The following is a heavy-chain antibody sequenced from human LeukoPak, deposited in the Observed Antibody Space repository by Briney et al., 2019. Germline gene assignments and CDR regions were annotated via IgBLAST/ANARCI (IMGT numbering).Heavy chain of an antibody. D-gene: IGHD5-18*01. Sequence: PGGSLRLSCAASGFTFSSYEMNWVRQAPGKGLEWVSYISSSGSTIYYADSVKGRFTISRDNAKNSLYLQMNSLRAEDTAVYYCARDNGGYSYGSDYWGQGTLVTVSS. CDR3: ARDNGGYSYGSDY. J-gene: IGHJ4*02. V-gene: IGHV3-48*03. CDR2: ISSSGSTI. CDR1: GFTFSSYE.